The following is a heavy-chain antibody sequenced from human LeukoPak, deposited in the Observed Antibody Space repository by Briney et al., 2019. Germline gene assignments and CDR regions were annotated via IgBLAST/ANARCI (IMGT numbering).Heavy chain of an antibody. D-gene: IGHD1-14*01. J-gene: IGHJ5*02. Sequence: SETLSLTCTVSGGSISSYYWSWIRQPPGKGLEWIGYIYYSGNANYNPSLESRVTISVDTSMNQFSLKLTSVTAADTAVYYCAKGGPEASAGLSWFDPWGQGTLVTVSS. CDR2: IYYSGNA. CDR3: AKGGPEASAGLSWFDP. V-gene: IGHV4-59*01. CDR1: GGSISSYY.